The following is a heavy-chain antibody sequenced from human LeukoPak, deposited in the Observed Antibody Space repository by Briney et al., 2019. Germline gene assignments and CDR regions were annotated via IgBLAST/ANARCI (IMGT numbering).Heavy chain of an antibody. Sequence: GGSLRLSCAASGFTFSSYAMSWVRQAPGKGLEWVAVIWFDGSNKYYADSVKGRFTVSRDNPKNTLYLHMNSLRAEDTAVYYCASRRGHSYGNDWYFDLWGRGTLVTVSS. V-gene: IGHV3-33*08. CDR1: GFTFSSYA. CDR2: IWFDGSNK. D-gene: IGHD5-18*01. J-gene: IGHJ2*01. CDR3: ASRRGHSYGNDWYFDL.